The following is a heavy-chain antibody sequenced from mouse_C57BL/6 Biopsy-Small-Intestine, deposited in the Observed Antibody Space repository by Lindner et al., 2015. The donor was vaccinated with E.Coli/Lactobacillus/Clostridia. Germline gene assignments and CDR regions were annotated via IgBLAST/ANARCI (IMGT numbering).Heavy chain of an antibody. CDR3: ARTTTVVAGDY. J-gene: IGHJ2*01. CDR1: GYTFTNYW. D-gene: IGHD1-1*01. Sequence: VQLQESGAELVRPGTSVKMSCKASGYTFTNYWIGWAKQRPGHGLEWIGDIYPGGGYTNYNEKFKGKATLTADKSSSTAYMQFSSLTSEDSAIYYCARTTTVVAGDYWGQGTTLTVSS. V-gene: IGHV1-63*01. CDR2: IYPGGGYT.